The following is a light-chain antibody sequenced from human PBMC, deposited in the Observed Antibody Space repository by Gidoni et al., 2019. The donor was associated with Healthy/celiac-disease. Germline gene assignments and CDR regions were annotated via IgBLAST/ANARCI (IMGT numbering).Light chain of an antibody. J-gene: IGLJ2*01. CDR2: DDS. CDR1: NIGSKS. V-gene: IGLV3-21*02. Sequence: SYVLTQPPSVSVAPGQTARITSGGNNIGSKSLHWYQQKPGQAPVLVVYDDSDRPSGIPGRFSGSNSGNTATMTISRVEAGDEADYYCQVWDSSSDLVVFGGGTKLTVL. CDR3: QVWDSSSDLVV.